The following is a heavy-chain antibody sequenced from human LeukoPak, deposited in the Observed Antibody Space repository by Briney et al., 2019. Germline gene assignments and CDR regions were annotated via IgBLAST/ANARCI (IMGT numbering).Heavy chain of an antibody. Sequence: GGSLRLPCAASGFTFSSYAMHWVRQAPGKGLEYVSAISSNGGSTYYANSVQGRFTISRDNSKNTLFLQMGSLRAEDMAVYYCARGGSIAARPIDYWGQGTLVTVSS. CDR3: ARGGSIAARPIDY. D-gene: IGHD6-6*01. J-gene: IGHJ4*02. CDR1: GFTFSSYA. V-gene: IGHV3-64*01. CDR2: ISSNGGST.